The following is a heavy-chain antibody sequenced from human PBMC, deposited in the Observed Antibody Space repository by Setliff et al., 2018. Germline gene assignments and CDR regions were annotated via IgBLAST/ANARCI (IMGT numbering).Heavy chain of an antibody. D-gene: IGHD5-12*01. CDR1: GYTFSTYS. CDR2: IYGDNGNT. Sequence: ASVKVSCKASGYTFSTYSIHWVRQAPGQRLEWMGWIYGDNGNTKYSQSFQGRVTLTRDTSTRTVYLDLSDLKSEDTAVYYCARDRGESGYDSYYGMDVWGQGTTVTVSS. V-gene: IGHV1-3*01. J-gene: IGHJ6*02. CDR3: ARDRGESGYDSYYGMDV.